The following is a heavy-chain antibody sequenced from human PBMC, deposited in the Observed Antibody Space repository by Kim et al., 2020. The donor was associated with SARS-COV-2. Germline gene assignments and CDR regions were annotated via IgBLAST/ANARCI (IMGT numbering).Heavy chain of an antibody. D-gene: IGHD2-15*01. CDR2: IYPDDSDT. J-gene: IGHJ5*02. V-gene: IGHV5-51*01. CDR3: ARFSAPQLLRWWFDP. Sequence: GESLKISCKGSGYTFSDYWIGWARQMPGKGLEWMGIIYPDDSDTRYSPSFQGQVTISADKSISTAYLQWTSLKASDTATYYCARFSAPQLLRWWFDPWGQGTLVNVSS. CDR1: GYTFSDYW.